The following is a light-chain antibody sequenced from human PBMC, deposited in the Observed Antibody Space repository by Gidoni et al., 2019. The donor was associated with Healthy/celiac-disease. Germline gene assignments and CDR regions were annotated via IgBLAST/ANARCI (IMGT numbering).Light chain of an antibody. J-gene: IGLJ2*01. CDR2: QDS. V-gene: IGLV3-1*01. CDR1: NLGDKY. CDR3: QAWDSSKAYVV. Sequence: SYELPQPPSVSVSPGQTASITCSGDNLGDKYACWYQQKPGQSPVLVIYQDSKRPSGIPERFSGSNSGNTATLTISGTQAMDEADYYCQAWDSSKAYVVFGGGTKLTVL.